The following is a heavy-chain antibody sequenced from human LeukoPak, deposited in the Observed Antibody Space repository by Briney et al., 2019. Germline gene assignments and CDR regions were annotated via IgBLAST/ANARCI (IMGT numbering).Heavy chain of an antibody. CDR3: ARGDSYVQIDY. V-gene: IGHV4-39*01. CDR2: MYYSGSI. Sequence: SETLSLTCTVSGGSISSRSYYWGWIRQPPGKGLEWIGSMYYSGSINYSPSLKSRVTISVDTSKNQFSLKLSSVTAADTAVYYCARGDSYVQIDYWGQGTLVTVSS. D-gene: IGHD2-21*02. J-gene: IGHJ4*02. CDR1: GGSISSRSYY.